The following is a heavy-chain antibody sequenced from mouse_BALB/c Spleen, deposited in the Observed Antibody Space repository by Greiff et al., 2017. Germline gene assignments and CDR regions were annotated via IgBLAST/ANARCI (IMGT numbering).Heavy chain of an antibody. CDR1: GYSFTGYY. CDR3: ARWGNSYAMDY. D-gene: IGHD2-1*01. V-gene: IGHV1-31*01. Sequence: EVQLQQSGPELVKPGASVKISCKASGYSFTGYYMHWVKQSHVKSLEWIGRINPYNGATSYNQNFKDKASLTVDKSSSTAYMELHSLTSEDSAVYYCARWGNSYAMDYWGQGTSVTVSS. J-gene: IGHJ4*01. CDR2: INPYNGAT.